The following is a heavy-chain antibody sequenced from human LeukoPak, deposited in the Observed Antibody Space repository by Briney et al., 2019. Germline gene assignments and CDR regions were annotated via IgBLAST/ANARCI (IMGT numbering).Heavy chain of an antibody. CDR2: IGEEKSGSWT. CDR1: GFTLSNYP. V-gene: IGHV3-23*01. CDR3: AKEMTAAGPDY. D-gene: IGHD6-13*01. J-gene: IGHJ4*02. Sequence: GGSLRLSCAASGFTLSNYPMGWVRQAPVKGLEWLSAIGEEKSGSWTKSADSVKGRFTISRDNSENTLYLQMDSLTVEDTAVYYCAKEMTAAGPDYWGQGTLVTVSS.